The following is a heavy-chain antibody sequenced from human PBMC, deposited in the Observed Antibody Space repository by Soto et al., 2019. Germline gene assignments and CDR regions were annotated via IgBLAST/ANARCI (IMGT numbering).Heavy chain of an antibody. Sequence: GGSLRLSCAASGFTFSSYGMHWVRQAPGKGLEWVAVISYDGSNKYYADSVKGRFTISRDNSKDTLYLQMSGLRAEDTALYYCAYRVAEKSWCTTTSCFLIAFDIWGQGTMVTVSS. CDR1: GFTFSSYG. D-gene: IGHD2-2*01. CDR3: AYRVAEKSWCTTTSCFLIAFDI. CDR2: ISYDGSNK. V-gene: IGHV3-30*03. J-gene: IGHJ3*02.